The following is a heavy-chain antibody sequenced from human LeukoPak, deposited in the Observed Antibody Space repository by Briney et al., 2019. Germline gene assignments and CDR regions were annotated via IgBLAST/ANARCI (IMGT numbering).Heavy chain of an antibody. J-gene: IGHJ4*02. CDR3: ARYYCSGTCYHFDY. CDR2: IYSSGST. D-gene: IGHD2-2*01. Sequence: SETLSLTCTVSGGSISGYYWSWIRQPPGKGLEWIGYIYSSGSTKYSPSLKSRVTMSVDTSKNQFSPKLTSVTAADTAVYYCARYYCSGTCYHFDYWGQGTLVTVSS. V-gene: IGHV4-59*08. CDR1: GGSISGYY.